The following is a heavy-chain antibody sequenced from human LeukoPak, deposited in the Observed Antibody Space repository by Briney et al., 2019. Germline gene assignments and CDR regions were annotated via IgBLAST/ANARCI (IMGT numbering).Heavy chain of an antibody. CDR1: GGSINGYY. CDR2: IYGSGST. D-gene: IGHD6-13*01. J-gene: IGHJ4*02. Sequence: SETLSLTCTVSGGSINGYYWSWIRQPPGKGLEWIGYIYGSGSTNYNPSLKSRVTISTDTSKNQFSLRLSSVTAADTAVYYCARAGGIAVTGTLEYWGQGTLVTVSS. V-gene: IGHV4-59*01. CDR3: ARAGGIAVTGTLEY.